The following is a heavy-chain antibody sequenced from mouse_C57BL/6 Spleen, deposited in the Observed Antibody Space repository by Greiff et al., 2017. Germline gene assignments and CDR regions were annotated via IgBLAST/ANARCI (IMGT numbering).Heavy chain of an antibody. V-gene: IGHV1-26*01. CDR3: ARSGAYYYGSSDGY. CDR1: GYTFTDYY. J-gene: IGHJ2*01. D-gene: IGHD1-1*01. CDR2: INPNNGGT. Sequence: VQLQQSGPELVKPGASVKISCKASGYTFTDYYMNWVKQSHGKSLEWIGDINPNNGGTSYNQKFKGKATLTVDKSSSTAYMELRSLTSEDSAVDYCARSGAYYYGSSDGYWGQGTTLTVSS.